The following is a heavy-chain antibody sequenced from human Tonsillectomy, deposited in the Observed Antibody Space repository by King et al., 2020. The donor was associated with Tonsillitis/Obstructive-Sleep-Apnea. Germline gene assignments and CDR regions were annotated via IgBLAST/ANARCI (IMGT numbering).Heavy chain of an antibody. CDR2: ISGSGGST. CDR1: GFTFSSYA. CDR3: AKGYCSSTSCLPFDI. Sequence: DVQLLESGGGLVQPGGSLRLSCAASGFTFSSYAMSWVRQAPGKGLEWVSAISGSGGSTYYADAVKGRFTISRDNYKNKLYWQMNSLSADDTAVYYCAKGYCSSTSCLPFDIWGQGTMVTVSS. V-gene: IGHV3-23*01. J-gene: IGHJ3*02. D-gene: IGHD2-2*01.